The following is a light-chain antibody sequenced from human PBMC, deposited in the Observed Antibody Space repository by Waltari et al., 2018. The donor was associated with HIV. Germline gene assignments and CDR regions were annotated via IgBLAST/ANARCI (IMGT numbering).Light chain of an antibody. Sequence: DIQMTQSPSTLSASVGDRVTITCRASERISSWLAWYQQKPGKAPKLLIYTASSLQSRVPSRFCGSGSGTEFTLTITGLQPDDFATYYCQQYYTYPWTFGHGTKVEIK. CDR3: QQYYTYPWT. CDR2: TAS. CDR1: ERISSW. J-gene: IGKJ1*01. V-gene: IGKV1-5*03.